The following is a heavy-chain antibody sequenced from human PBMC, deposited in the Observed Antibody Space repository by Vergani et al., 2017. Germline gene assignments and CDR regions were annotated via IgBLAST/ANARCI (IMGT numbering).Heavy chain of an antibody. D-gene: IGHD3-22*01. CDR3: TRGPTYYYDSSGYYAAGDY. J-gene: IGHJ4*02. Sequence: EVQLVESGGGLVQPGRSLSLSCTASGFTFGDYAMSWVRQSPGKGLEWVGFIRRKAYGGTTEYAASVKGRFTISKEDSKSIAYLQMNSLKTEDTAVYYCTRGPTYYYDSSGYYAAGDYWGQGTLVTVSS. CDR2: IRRKAYGGTT. V-gene: IGHV3-49*04. CDR1: GFTFGDYA.